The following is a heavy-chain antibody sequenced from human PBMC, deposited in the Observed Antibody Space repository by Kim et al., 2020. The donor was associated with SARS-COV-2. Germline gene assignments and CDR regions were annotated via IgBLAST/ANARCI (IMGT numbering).Heavy chain of an antibody. D-gene: IGHD1-26*01. Sequence: APKFQASVPRTRDTSTSTVYMELSSLRSEDTAVYYCARELGIVGATAFDYWGQGTLVTVSS. J-gene: IGHJ4*02. CDR3: ARELGIVGATAFDY. V-gene: IGHV1-46*01.